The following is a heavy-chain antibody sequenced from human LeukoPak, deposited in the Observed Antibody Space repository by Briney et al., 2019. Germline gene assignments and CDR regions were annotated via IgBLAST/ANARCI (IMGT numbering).Heavy chain of an antibody. V-gene: IGHV1-46*01. Sequence: ASVKVSCKASGYTFTTYYMHWVRQAPGPGLEWMAKINPSDGSTNYAQKFQGRVTMTRDTSTSTVYMELSSLRSEDTAVYYCTRVVVDSSGWYHFDYWGQGTLVTVSS. CDR2: INPSDGST. CDR1: GYTFTTYY. D-gene: IGHD6-19*01. CDR3: TRVVVDSSGWYHFDY. J-gene: IGHJ4*02.